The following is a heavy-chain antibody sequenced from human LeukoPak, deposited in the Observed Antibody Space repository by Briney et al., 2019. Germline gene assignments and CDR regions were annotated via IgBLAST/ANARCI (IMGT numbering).Heavy chain of an antibody. D-gene: IGHD6-13*01. CDR3: AKNGVSGSSSWYPSYYYYYYGMDV. V-gene: IGHV3-23*01. CDR2: ISGSGGST. CDR1: GFTFSSYA. J-gene: IGHJ6*02. Sequence: TGGSLRLSCAASGFTFSSYAMSWVRQAPGKGLEWVSAISGSGGSTYYADSVKGRFTISRDNSKNTLYLQMNSLRAEGTAVYYCAKNGVSGSSSWYPSYYYYYYGMDVWGQGTTVTVSS.